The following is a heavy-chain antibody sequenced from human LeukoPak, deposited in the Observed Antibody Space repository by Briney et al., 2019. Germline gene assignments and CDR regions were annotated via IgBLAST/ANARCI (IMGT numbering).Heavy chain of an antibody. CDR1: GGSISSYY. V-gene: IGHV4-34*01. Sequence: SETLSLTCTVSGGSISSYYWSWIRQPPGKGLEWIGEINHSGSTNYNPSLKSRVTISVDTSKNQFSLKLSSVTAADTAVYYCARGDGYYYYYYMDVWGKGTTVTVSS. CDR3: ARGDGYYYYYYMDV. CDR2: INHSGST. J-gene: IGHJ6*03.